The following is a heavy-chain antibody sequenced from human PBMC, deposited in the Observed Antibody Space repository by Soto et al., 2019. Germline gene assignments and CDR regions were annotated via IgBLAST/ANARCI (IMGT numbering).Heavy chain of an antibody. D-gene: IGHD3-10*01. Sequence: GGSLRLSCAASGFTFSGSAMHWVRQASGKGLEWVGRIRSKANSYATAYAASVKGGFTISRDDSKNTAYLQMNSLKTEDTAVYYCTRPSTVRGVIITLSWGQGTLVTVSS. J-gene: IGHJ5*02. CDR3: TRPSTVRGVIITLS. V-gene: IGHV3-73*01. CDR2: IRSKANSYAT. CDR1: GFTFSGSA.